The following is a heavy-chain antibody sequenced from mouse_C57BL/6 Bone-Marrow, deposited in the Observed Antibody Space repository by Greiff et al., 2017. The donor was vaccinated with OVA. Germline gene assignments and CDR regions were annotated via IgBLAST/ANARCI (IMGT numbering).Heavy chain of an antibody. V-gene: IGHV5-6*01. J-gene: IGHJ4*01. CDR3: ARQGGVPNYYAMDY. CDR2: ISSGGSYT. Sequence: EVQLVESGGDLVKPGGSLKLSCAASGFTFSSYGMSWVRQTPDKRLEWVATISSGGSYTYYPDSVKGRFTISRDNAKNTLYLQMSSLKSEDTAMYYGARQGGVPNYYAMDYWGQGTSVTVSS. CDR1: GFTFSSYG.